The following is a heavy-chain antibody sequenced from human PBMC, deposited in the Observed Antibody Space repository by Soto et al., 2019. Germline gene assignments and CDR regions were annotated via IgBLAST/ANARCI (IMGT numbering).Heavy chain of an antibody. Sequence: QVQLQESGPGLVKPSGTLSLTCAVSGGSISSSNWWSWVRQPPGKGLVWIGEIYHRGSTNYNPSLKSRVTISVDKSKNQFSLKLSSVTAADTAVYYCARQRRLRWGSEDAFDIWGQGTMVTVSS. D-gene: IGHD4-17*01. CDR2: IYHRGST. J-gene: IGHJ3*02. V-gene: IGHV4-4*02. CDR1: GGSISSSNW. CDR3: ARQRRLRWGSEDAFDI.